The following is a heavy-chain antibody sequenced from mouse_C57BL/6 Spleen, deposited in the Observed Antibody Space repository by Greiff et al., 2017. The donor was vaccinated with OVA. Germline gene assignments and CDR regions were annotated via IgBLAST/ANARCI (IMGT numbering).Heavy chain of an antibody. Sequence: VQLQQSGAELVRPGASVTLSCKASGYTFTDYEMHWVKQTPVHGLEWIGAIDPETGGTAYNQKFKGKAILTADKSSSTAYMELRSLTSEDSAVYYCTRGNYGSRYVHRGQGTNPTGSS. J-gene: IGHJ2*01. CDR2: IDPETGGT. CDR3: TRGNYGSRYVH. CDR1: GYTFTDYE. V-gene: IGHV1-15*01. D-gene: IGHD1-1*01.